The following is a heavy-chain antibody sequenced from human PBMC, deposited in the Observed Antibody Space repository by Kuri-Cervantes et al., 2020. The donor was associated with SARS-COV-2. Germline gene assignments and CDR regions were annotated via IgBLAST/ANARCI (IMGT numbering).Heavy chain of an antibody. CDR1: GFTFSSYW. CDR3: ARDPVLVAAADWDGMDV. Sequence: GESLKISCAASGFTFSSYWMSWVRQAPGKGLEWVAVIWYDGSNKYYADSVKGRFTISRDNSKNTLYLQKNSLRAEDTAVYYCARDPVLVAAADWDGMDVWGQGTTVTVSS. CDR2: IWYDGSNK. D-gene: IGHD2-15*01. J-gene: IGHJ6*02. V-gene: IGHV3-33*08.